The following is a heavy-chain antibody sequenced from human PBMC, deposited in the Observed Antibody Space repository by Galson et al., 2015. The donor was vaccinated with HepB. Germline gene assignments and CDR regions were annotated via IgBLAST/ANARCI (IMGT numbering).Heavy chain of an antibody. V-gene: IGHV3-74*01. CDR1: GFTFSSYW. CDR3: ARQRSSGWYPGFDY. Sequence: SLRLSCAASGFTFSSYWMHWVRQAPGKGLVWVSHMSNDGSGTTYADSVKGRFTISRDNAKNMLYLQMNSLRAEDTAVYYCARQRSSGWYPGFDYWGQGTLVTVSS. D-gene: IGHD6-19*01. J-gene: IGHJ4*02. CDR2: MSNDGSGT.